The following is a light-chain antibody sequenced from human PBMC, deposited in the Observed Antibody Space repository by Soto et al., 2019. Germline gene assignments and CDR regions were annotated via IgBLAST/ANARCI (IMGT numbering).Light chain of an antibody. CDR1: SSNIGNNY. Sequence: QSVLTQSPSVSAAPGQKVTISCSGSSSNIGNNYVSWYQQLPGTAPKLLLYDNNKRPPGIPDRFSGSKSSTSGTLDITGLQTGEEADYYCATWDGSLPGEVFGGVTQLTVL. J-gene: IGLJ2*01. CDR3: ATWDGSLPGEV. CDR2: DNN. V-gene: IGLV1-51*01.